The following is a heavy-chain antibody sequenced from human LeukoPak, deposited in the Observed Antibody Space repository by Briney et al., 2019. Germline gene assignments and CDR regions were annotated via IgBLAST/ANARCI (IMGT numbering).Heavy chain of an antibody. J-gene: IGHJ4*02. CDR1: SGSFSGYY. D-gene: IGHD3-3*01. CDR2: INHSGST. CDR3: ARDSYDFWSGYYTGFWDYFDY. Sequence: KPSETLSLTCAVYSGSFSGYYWSWIRQPPGKGLEWIGEINHSGSTNYNPSLKSRVTISVDTSKNQFSLKLSSVTAADTAVYYCARDSYDFWSGYYTGFWDYFDYWGQGTLVTVSS. V-gene: IGHV4-34*01.